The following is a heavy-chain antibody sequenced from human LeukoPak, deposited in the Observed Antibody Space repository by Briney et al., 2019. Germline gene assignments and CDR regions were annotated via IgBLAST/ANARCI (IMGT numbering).Heavy chain of an antibody. Sequence: GGSLRLSCSASGFTFSSYAMHWVRQAPGKGLEYVSAISSNGGSTYYADSVKGRFTISRDNTKNTLYLQMSSLRAEDTAVYYCVKDETYYYDSSGFYQYFNYWGQGTLVTVSS. CDR2: ISSNGGST. V-gene: IGHV3-64D*06. D-gene: IGHD3-22*01. CDR3: VKDETYYYDSSGFYQYFNY. J-gene: IGHJ4*02. CDR1: GFTFSSYA.